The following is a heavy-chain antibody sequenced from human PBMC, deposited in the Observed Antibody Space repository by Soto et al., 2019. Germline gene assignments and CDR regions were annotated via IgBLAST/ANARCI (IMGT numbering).Heavy chain of an antibody. J-gene: IGHJ6*02. CDR2: IYSGGST. CDR1: GFTVSSNY. CDR3: AREGNYYGSGSYYRDYYYGMDV. Sequence: GGSLRLSCAASGFTVSSNYMSWVRQAPGKGLEWVSVIYSGGSTYYADSVKGRFTISRDNSKNTLYLQMNSLRAEDTAVYYCAREGNYYGSGSYYRDYYYGMDVWGQGTTVTVS. V-gene: IGHV3-53*01. D-gene: IGHD3-10*01.